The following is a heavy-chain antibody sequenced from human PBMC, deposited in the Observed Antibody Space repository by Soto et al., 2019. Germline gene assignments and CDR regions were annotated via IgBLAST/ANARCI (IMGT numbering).Heavy chain of an antibody. CDR1: GYSFTSYG. D-gene: IGHD6-13*01. Sequence: ASVKVSCKASGYSFTSYGITWVRQAPGQGLEWMGWINTYNGNTNYAQKLQGRVTMTTDTSTSTAYMELRSLRSDDTAVYYCARETADGDWFDPWGQGTLVTVSS. J-gene: IGHJ5*02. V-gene: IGHV1-18*01. CDR2: INTYNGNT. CDR3: ARETADGDWFDP.